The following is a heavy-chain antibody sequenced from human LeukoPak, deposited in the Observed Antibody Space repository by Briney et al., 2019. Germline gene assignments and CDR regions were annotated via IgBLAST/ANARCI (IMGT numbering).Heavy chain of an antibody. D-gene: IGHD1-7*01. CDR3: ARVMGNYATDY. Sequence: GGSLRLSCAASGFTFSDYYMSWIRQAPGKGLEWVSYICSGDNTIYYADSVNGRFNMPRDNAKNALYLQMNSLRAEDTAVYYCARVMGNYATDYWGQGTLVTVSS. CDR1: GFTFSDYY. J-gene: IGHJ4*02. V-gene: IGHV3-11*04. CDR2: ICSGDNTI.